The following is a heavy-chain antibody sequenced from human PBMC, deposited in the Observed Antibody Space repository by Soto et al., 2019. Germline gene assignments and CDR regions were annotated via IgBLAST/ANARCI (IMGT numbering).Heavy chain of an antibody. CDR3: ARAYEGDYFAY. J-gene: IGHJ4*02. Sequence: QVQLVESGGGVVQPGRSLRLSCAASGFTFSSYAMHWFRQAPGKGVEWVAGISYDGSNKYYADSVKGRFTISRDNCKNTLYQQMNSLRAEDTAVYYCARAYEGDYFAYWGKRTLVTVSS. V-gene: IGHV3-30-3*01. CDR2: ISYDGSNK. D-gene: IGHD3-16*01. CDR1: GFTFSSYA.